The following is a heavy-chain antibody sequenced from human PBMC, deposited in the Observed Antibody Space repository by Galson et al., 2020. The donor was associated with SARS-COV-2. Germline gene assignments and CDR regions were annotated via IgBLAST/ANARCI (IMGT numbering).Heavy chain of an antibody. J-gene: IGHJ3*02. CDR2: IRSKAYGGTT. V-gene: IGHV3-49*03. CDR3: TTGITIFDHAFDI. D-gene: IGHD3-3*01. CDR1: GFTFGDYA. Sequence: GGSLRLSCTASGFTFGDYAMSWFRQAPGKGLEWVGFIRSKAYGGTTEYAASVKGRFTISRDDSKSIAYLQMHSLKTEDTAVYYCTTGITIFDHAFDIWGQGTMVTVSS.